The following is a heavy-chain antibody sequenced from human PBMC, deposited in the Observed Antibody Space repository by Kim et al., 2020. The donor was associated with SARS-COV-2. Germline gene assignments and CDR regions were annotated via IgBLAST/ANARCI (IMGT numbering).Heavy chain of an antibody. Sequence: TKDDAPPVKGRFNVSRDDSKTSLYLQMASLKPEETAMYYCVKGHRVLDSWGQGTLVTVSS. D-gene: IGHD3-16*01. CDR2: TK. J-gene: IGHJ1*01. CDR3: VKGHRVLDS. V-gene: IGHV3-72*01.